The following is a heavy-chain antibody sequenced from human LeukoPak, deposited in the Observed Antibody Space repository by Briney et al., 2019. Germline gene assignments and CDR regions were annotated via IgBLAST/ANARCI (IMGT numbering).Heavy chain of an antibody. CDR1: GGSFSGYY. V-gene: IGHV4-34*01. CDR2: INHSGST. CDR3: SREVAYCGDDCYSAEFDY. D-gene: IGHD2-21*02. J-gene: IGHJ4*02. Sequence: SETLSLTCAVYGGSFSGYYWSWIRQPPGKGLEWIGEINHSGSTNYNPSLKSRVTISVDTSKNQFSLHLNSVTPEDTAVYYCSREVAYCGDDCYSAEFDYWGQGILVTVSS.